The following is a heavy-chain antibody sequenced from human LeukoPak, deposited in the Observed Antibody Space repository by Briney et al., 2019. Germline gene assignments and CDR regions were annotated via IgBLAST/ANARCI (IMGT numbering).Heavy chain of an antibody. J-gene: IGHJ4*02. CDR2: ISAYNGNT. D-gene: IGHD4-23*01. CDR1: GYTFTSYG. Sequence: ASVKGSCKASGYTFTSYGISWVRQAPGQGLEWMGWISAYNGNTNYAQKLQGRVTMTTDTSTSTAYMELRSLRSDDTAVYYCARDITYGGRGYFDYWGQGTLVTVSS. CDR3: ARDITYGGRGYFDY. V-gene: IGHV1-18*01.